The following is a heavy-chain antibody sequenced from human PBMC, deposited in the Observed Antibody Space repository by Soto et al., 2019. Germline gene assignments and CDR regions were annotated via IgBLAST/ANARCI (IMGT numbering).Heavy chain of an antibody. Sequence: SETLSLTCTVSGGSIISSSYYWVLIRQPPGKGLEWIGSIYYSGSTYYNPSLKSRVTISVDTSKNQFSLKLSSVTAADTAVYYCAAGLWFGELSFDYWGQGTLVTVSS. J-gene: IGHJ4*02. V-gene: IGHV4-39*01. CDR1: GGSIISSSYY. D-gene: IGHD3-10*01. CDR3: AAGLWFGELSFDY. CDR2: IYYSGST.